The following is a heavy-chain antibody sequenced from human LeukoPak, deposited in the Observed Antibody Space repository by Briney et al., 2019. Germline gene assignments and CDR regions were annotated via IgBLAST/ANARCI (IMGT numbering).Heavy chain of an antibody. Sequence: GASVKVSCKASGYTFTSYAMHWVRQAPGQRLEWMGWINAGNGNTKYSQKFQGRVTITRDTSASTAYMELSSLRSEDTAVYYCARSERLDYFLFDYWGQGTLVTVSS. CDR2: INAGNGNT. J-gene: IGHJ4*02. CDR3: ARSERLDYFLFDY. CDR1: GYTFTSYA. V-gene: IGHV1-3*01. D-gene: IGHD1-26*01.